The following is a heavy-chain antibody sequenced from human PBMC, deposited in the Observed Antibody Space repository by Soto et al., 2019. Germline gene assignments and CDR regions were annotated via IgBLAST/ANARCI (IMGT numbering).Heavy chain of an antibody. V-gene: IGHV3-33*01. CDR2: IWYDGSNK. Sequence: GGSLRLSCAASGFTFSSYGMHWVRQAPGKGLEWVAVIWYDGSNKHYADSVKGRFTISRDNSKNTLYLQMNSLRAEDTAVYYCAREVTPVESRDHYYGMDVWGQGTTVTVYS. CDR1: GFTFSSYG. CDR3: AREVTPVESRDHYYGMDV. J-gene: IGHJ6*02.